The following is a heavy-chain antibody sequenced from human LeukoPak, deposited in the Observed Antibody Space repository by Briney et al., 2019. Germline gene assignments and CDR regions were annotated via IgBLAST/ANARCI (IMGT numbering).Heavy chain of an antibody. CDR3: ARQNDFRLDY. J-gene: IGHJ4*02. D-gene: IGHD3-3*01. CDR1: GYSFTTYW. Sequence: GESLKISCKGSGYSFTTYWIGWVRQIPGKGLEWMGIIYPGDSDNTYSPSLQGQVTISVDTSIGTAYLQWSSLKASDAAIYYCARQNDFRLDYWGQGTLVTVSS. V-gene: IGHV5-51*01. CDR2: IYPGDSDN.